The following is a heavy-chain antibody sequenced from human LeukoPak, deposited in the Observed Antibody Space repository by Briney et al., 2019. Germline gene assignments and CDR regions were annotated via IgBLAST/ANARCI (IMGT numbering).Heavy chain of an antibody. CDR1: GFTVSGNY. CDR3: ARLLDIDYYGSGSYYPFDY. CDR2: IYSGGTT. V-gene: IGHV3-53*01. Sequence: GGSLRLSCAVSGFTVSGNYMSWVRQAPGKGLEWVSLIYSGGTTYYADSVKGRFTISRDNAKNSLYLQMNSLRAEDTAVYYCARLLDIDYYGSGSYYPFDYWGQGTLVTVSS. J-gene: IGHJ4*02. D-gene: IGHD3-10*01.